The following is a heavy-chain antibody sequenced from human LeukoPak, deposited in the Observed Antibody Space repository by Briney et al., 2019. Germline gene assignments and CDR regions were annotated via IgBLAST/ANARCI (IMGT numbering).Heavy chain of an antibody. CDR1: GFTFSSYG. J-gene: IGHJ3*02. Sequence: GGSLRLSCAASGFTFSSYGVHWVRQAPGKGLEWVAVISYDGSNKYYADSVKGRFTISRDNSKNTLYLQMNSLRAEDTAVYYCAKIIGYYYDSSGSDAFDIWGQGTMVTVSS. V-gene: IGHV3-30*18. CDR2: ISYDGSNK. D-gene: IGHD3-22*01. CDR3: AKIIGYYYDSSGSDAFDI.